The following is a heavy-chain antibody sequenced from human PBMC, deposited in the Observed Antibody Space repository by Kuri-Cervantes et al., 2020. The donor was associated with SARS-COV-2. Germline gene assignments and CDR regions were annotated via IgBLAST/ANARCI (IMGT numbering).Heavy chain of an antibody. Sequence: ASVKVSCKVSGYTLTGLSMHWVRQAPGKGLEWMGGFDPEDGETIYAQKFQGRVTMTEDTSTDTAYMELSSLRSEDTAVYYCATGIGYCSGGSCYNYYYGMDVWGQGTTVTVSS. V-gene: IGHV1-24*01. J-gene: IGHJ6*02. D-gene: IGHD2-15*01. CDR2: FDPEDGET. CDR3: ATGIGYCSGGSCYNYYYGMDV. CDR1: GYTLTGLS.